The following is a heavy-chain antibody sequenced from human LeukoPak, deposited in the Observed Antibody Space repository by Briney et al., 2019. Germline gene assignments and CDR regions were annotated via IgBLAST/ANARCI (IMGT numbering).Heavy chain of an antibody. V-gene: IGHV3-7*01. Sequence: GGSLRASCAASGFSISAYWRSWVRLAPGKGLEWVANINQDGSEKYSVDSVKGRFTISRDNAKISLYLQMDSLRAEDTAVYYCARDLVVVGSYFYYGMDVWGQGTTVTVSS. CDR3: ARDLVVVGSYFYYGMDV. CDR1: GFSISAYW. CDR2: INQDGSEK. J-gene: IGHJ6*02. D-gene: IGHD2-21*01.